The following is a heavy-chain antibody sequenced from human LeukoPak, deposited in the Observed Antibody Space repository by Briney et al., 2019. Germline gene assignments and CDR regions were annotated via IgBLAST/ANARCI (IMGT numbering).Heavy chain of an antibody. CDR3: ARTTPQLERYYYGMDV. CDR2: IIPIFGTA. V-gene: IGHV1-69*13. Sequence: GASVKVSCKASGGTFSSYAISWVRQAPGQGLEWMGGIIPIFGTADHAQKFQGRVTITADESTSTAYMELSSLRSEDTAVYYCARTTPQLERYYYGMDVWGQGTTVTVSS. D-gene: IGHD1-1*01. J-gene: IGHJ6*02. CDR1: GGTFSSYA.